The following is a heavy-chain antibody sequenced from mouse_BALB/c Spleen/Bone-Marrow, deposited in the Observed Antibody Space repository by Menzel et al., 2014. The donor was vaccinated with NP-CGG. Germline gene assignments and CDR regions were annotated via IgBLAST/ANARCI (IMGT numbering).Heavy chain of an antibody. J-gene: IGHJ1*01. D-gene: IGHD2-14*01. V-gene: IGHV14-4*02. CDR2: IDPENGDT. CDR1: GFNIKDYC. Sequence: VQLQQPGAELVRSGASVKLSCTASGFNIKDYCMHWVKQRPEQGLEWIGWIDPENGDTEYAPKFQGKATMTADTSSNTAYLQLSSLTSEDTAVYYCNRYDWYFDVWGAGTTVTVSS. CDR3: NRYDWYFDV.